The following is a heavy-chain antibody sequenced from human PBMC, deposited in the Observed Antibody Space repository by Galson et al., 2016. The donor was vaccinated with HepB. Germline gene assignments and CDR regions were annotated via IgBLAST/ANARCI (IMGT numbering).Heavy chain of an antibody. CDR2: LYYGGST. CDR3: ATGIVVAGKMYYYYMDV. J-gene: IGHJ6*03. CDR1: GGSISGTEYY. D-gene: IGHD6-19*01. V-gene: IGHV4-39*01. Sequence: SETLSLTCNVSGGSISGTEYYWGWIRQPPGRGLEWIGSLYYGGSTNYNPSLETRVTISVDTSKNHLSLSLSSVTAADTAVYYCATGIVVAGKMYYYYMDVWGQGTSVTVSS.